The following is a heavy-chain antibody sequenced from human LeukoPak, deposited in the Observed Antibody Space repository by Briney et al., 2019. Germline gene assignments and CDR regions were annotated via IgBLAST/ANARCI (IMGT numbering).Heavy chain of an antibody. CDR1: GYTFTGYY. CDR2: INPNSGGT. D-gene: IGHD3-3*01. J-gene: IGHJ4*02. V-gene: IGHV1-2*02. CDR3: ARERVAFFGVAGAAFDY. Sequence: ASVKVSCKASGYTFTGYYMHWVRQAPGQGLEWMGWINPNSGGTNYAQQFQGRVTMTRDTSISTAYMELSRLRSDDTAVYYCARERVAFFGVAGAAFDYWGQGTLVSVSS.